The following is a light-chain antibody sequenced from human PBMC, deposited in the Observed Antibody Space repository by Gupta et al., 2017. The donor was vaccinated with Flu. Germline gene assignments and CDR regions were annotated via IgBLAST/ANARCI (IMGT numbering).Light chain of an antibody. CDR2: NTH. CDR1: SGSVSNDFY. J-gene: IGLJ3*02. CDR3: ALFLSTGGWV. V-gene: IGLV8-61*01. Sequence: QTVVTQEPSFPVSPGGTVTLTCGLTSGSVSNDFYPNWYQQTPGQPPRTLIYNTHSRSSGVPDRFSGSILGNRAALTITGAQAEDESDYYCALFLSTGGWVFGGGTKLAVL.